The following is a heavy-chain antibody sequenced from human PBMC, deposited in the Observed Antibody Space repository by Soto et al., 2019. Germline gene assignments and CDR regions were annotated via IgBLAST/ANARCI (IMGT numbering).Heavy chain of an antibody. D-gene: IGHD3-10*01. CDR3: ARVAFPRPRTGWFDP. V-gene: IGHV4-59*01. J-gene: IGHJ5*02. CDR1: GGSISSYY. CDR2: IYYSGST. Sequence: SETLSLTCTVSGGSISSYYWNWIRQPPGKGLEWIGYIYYSGSTNYNPSLKSRVTISVDTSKNQFSLKLSSVTAADTAVYYCARVAFPRPRTGWFDPWGQGTLVTVSS.